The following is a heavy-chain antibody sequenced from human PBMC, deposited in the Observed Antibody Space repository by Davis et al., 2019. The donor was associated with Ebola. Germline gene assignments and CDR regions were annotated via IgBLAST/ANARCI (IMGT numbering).Heavy chain of an antibody. Sequence: GESLKISCVASGFTFSSYRMNWVRQAPGKGLEWVSYISRSSSYIYYADSVKGRFTISRDNSKSTLFLQMDSLRAEDTAIYYCARGGPLAASGTKSVDSWGQGTLVTVSS. CDR2: ISRSSSYI. CDR3: ARGGPLAASGTKSVDS. D-gene: IGHD6-13*01. V-gene: IGHV3-21*05. J-gene: IGHJ4*02. CDR1: GFTFSSYR.